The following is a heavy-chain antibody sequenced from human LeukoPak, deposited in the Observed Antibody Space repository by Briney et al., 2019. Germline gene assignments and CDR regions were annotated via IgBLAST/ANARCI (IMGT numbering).Heavy chain of an antibody. CDR1: GFTFSSYG. CDR2: IRYDGTNK. J-gene: IGHJ1*01. Sequence: GGSLRLSCAASGFTFSSYGIHWVRQAPGKGLEWVAFIRYDGTNKYYADSVKGQFTISRDNAKNSLYLQMNSLRAEDTALYYCAKDIGQLGVFQHWGQGTLVTVSS. CDR3: AKDIGQLGVFQH. V-gene: IGHV3-30*02. D-gene: IGHD6-6*01.